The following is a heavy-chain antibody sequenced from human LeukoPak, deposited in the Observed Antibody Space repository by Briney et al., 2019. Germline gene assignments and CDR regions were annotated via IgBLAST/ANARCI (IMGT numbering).Heavy chain of an antibody. V-gene: IGHV1-8*01. J-gene: IGHJ5*02. CDR3: ARVDGYCSSTSCRNWFGP. Sequence: ASVKVSCKASGYTFTSYDINWVRQATGQGLEWMGWMNPNSGNTGYAQKFQGRVTMTRNTSISTAYMELSSLRSEDTAVYYCARVDGYCSSTSCRNWFGPWGQGTLVTVSS. CDR2: MNPNSGNT. D-gene: IGHD2-2*01. CDR1: GYTFTSYD.